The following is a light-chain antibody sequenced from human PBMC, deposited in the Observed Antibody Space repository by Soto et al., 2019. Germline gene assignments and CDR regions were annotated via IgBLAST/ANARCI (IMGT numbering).Light chain of an antibody. Sequence: EIVLTQSPGTLSLSPGERATLSCRASQSGSSSYLAWYQQKPGQAPRLLIYGASSRATGIPDRFSGSGSGTDFTLTMSRLEPEDFAVYYCQQYGSSPFTFGQGTKLEIK. J-gene: IGKJ2*01. CDR3: QQYGSSPFT. CDR1: QSGSSSY. V-gene: IGKV3-20*01. CDR2: GAS.